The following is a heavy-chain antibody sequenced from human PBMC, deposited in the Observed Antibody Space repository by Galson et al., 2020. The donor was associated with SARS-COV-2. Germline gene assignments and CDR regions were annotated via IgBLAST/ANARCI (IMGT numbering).Heavy chain of an antibody. V-gene: IGHV1-24*01. J-gene: IGHJ5*02. CDR3: ATAPGIAAAGTWWFDP. CDR2: FDPEDGET. CDR1: GYTLTDLS. Sequence: ASVKVSCKVSGYTLTDLSMHWVRQAPGKGLEWMGGFDPEDGETIYAQKFQGRVTMTEDTSTDPAYMELSSLRSEDTAVYYCATAPGIAAAGTWWFDPWGQGTLVTVSS. D-gene: IGHD6-13*01.